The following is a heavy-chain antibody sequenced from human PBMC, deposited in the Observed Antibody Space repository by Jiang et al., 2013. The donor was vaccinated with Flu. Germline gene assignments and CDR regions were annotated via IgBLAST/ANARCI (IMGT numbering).Heavy chain of an antibody. CDR2: IVPMVGRA. Sequence: GAEVKKPGSSVKVSCKASGGNFNSYCISWVRQAPGQGLEWMGGIVPMVGRADYAQKFQGRLSITADESTRTVSLDLTSLRSDDTAVYYCARRPLRCPHQQFRPVFDRWGQGTLVTVSS. J-gene: IGHJ4*02. V-gene: IGHV1-69*01. D-gene: IGHD2-2*01. CDR1: GGNFNSYC. CDR3: ARRPLRCPHQQFRPVFDR.